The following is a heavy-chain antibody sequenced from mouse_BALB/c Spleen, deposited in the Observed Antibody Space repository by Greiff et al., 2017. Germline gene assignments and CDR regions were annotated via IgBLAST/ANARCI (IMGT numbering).Heavy chain of an antibody. D-gene: IGHD1-1*01. CDR3: ASITTAPLDY. CDR2: IDPANGNT. V-gene: IGHV14-3*02. Sequence: EVKLVESGAELVKPGASVKLSCTASGFNIKDTYMHWVKQRPEQGLEWIGRIDPANGNTKYDPKFQGKATITADTSSNTAYLQLSSLTSEDTAVYYCASITTAPLDYGGQGTTLTVSA. CDR1: GFNIKDTY. J-gene: IGHJ2*01.